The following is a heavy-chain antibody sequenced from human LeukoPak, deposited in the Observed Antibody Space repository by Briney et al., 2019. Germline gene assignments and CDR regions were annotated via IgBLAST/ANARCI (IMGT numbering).Heavy chain of an antibody. D-gene: IGHD5-18*01. V-gene: IGHV4-38-2*01. CDR1: GYSLSSGYY. Sequence: PSETLSLTCAVPGYSLSSGYYWAWIRPPPGKGREWIGSIYYSGSTYYNPSLKSRVTISVDTSKNQFSLKLSSVTAADTAVYYCASGIRAAMVGYYFDYWGQGTLVTVSS. CDR2: IYYSGST. CDR3: ASGIRAAMVGYYFDY. J-gene: IGHJ4*02.